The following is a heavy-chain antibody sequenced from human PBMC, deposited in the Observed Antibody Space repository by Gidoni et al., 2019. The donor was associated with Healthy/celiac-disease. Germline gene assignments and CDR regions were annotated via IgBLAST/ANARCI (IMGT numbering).Heavy chain of an antibody. CDR2: IWYDGSNK. CDR1: GFTFSSYG. J-gene: IGHJ6*02. CDR3: ASLYGDSTGDV. Sequence: QVQLVESGGGVVQPGRSLRLSCAASGFTFSSYGMHWVRQAPGKGLEWVAVIWYDGSNKYYADSVKGRFTISRDNSKNTLYLQMNSLRAEDTAVYYCASLYGDSTGDVWGQGTTVTVSS. D-gene: IGHD4-17*01. V-gene: IGHV3-33*01.